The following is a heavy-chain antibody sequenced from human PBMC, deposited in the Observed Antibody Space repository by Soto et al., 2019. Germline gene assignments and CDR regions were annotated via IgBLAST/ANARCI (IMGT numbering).Heavy chain of an antibody. J-gene: IGHJ6*03. CDR2: INHSGST. D-gene: IGHD3-10*01. V-gene: IGHV4-34*01. CDR3: ARGSAIEGSYYPGNHYYYYYYMDV. Sequence: SETLSLTCAVYGGSFSGYYWSWIRQPPGKGLEWIGEINHSGSTNYNPSLKSRVTISVDTSKNQFSLKLSSVTTADTAVYYCARGSAIEGSYYPGNHYYYYYYMDVWGKGTTVTVSS. CDR1: GGSFSGYY.